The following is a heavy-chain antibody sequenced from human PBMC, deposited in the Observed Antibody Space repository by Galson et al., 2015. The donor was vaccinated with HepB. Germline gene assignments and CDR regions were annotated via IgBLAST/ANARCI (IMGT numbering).Heavy chain of an antibody. CDR1: GFRFRSDG. Sequence: SLRLSCAASGFRFRSDGMHWVRQAPGKGLEWVAGISYDGGKEHYADSVKGRFTNSMDNSKDTLYLLMNSLRAADTAVYFCAKGGRSYLSDDVFYPGFDDWGQGTLCTVSS. D-gene: IGHD3-10*01. V-gene: IGHV3-30*18. CDR2: ISYDGGKE. J-gene: IGHJ4*02. CDR3: AKGGRSYLSDDVFYPGFDD.